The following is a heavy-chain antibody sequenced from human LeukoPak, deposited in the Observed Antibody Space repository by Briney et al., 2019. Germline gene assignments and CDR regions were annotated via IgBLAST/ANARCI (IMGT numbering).Heavy chain of an antibody. J-gene: IGHJ4*02. Sequence: ASVKVSCKASGYTFTGYYMHWLRQAPGQGLEWMGWINPNSGGTNYAQKFQGRVTMTRDTSISTAYMELSRLRSDDTAVYYCARVSRSYDSSGASFDYWGQGTLVTVSS. CDR2: INPNSGGT. V-gene: IGHV1-2*02. CDR1: GYTFTGYY. D-gene: IGHD3-22*01. CDR3: ARVSRSYDSSGASFDY.